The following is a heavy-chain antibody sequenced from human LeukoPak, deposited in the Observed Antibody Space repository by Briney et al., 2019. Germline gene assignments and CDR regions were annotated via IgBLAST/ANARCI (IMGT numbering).Heavy chain of an antibody. CDR3: ARHYYNDNTLLDF. CDR2: IHPSDSDT. V-gene: IGHV5-10-1*01. CDR1: GSSFTIYW. D-gene: IGHD3-22*01. J-gene: IGHJ4*02. Sequence: GGSLKISCQGPGSSFTIYWISWVRQMPGEGPEWMGRIHPSDSDTHYSSSFQGHVTFSTDKSISTAYLQWTSLKASDTAIYFCARHYYNDNTLLDFWGQGTLVTVSS.